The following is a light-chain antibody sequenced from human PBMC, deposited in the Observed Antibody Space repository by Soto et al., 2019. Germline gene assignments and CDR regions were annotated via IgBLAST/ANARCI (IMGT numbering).Light chain of an antibody. CDR3: QQHGNWPLT. CDR2: GAS. CDR1: QNVYSN. Sequence: EIVMTQSPATLSVSPGEGATLSCRASQNVYSNLAWYQQKPGQAPRLLIYGASTRATSIPARFSGSGSGTEFTLTISSLQSEDFAVYYRQQHGNWPLTFGGGTKVEIK. V-gene: IGKV3-15*01. J-gene: IGKJ4*01.